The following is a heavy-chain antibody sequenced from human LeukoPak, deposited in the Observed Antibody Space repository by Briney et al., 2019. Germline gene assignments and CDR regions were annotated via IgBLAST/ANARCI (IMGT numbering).Heavy chain of an antibody. CDR3: ARDWTYYYGSGSYPIGY. CDR2: ISAYNGNT. Sequence: ASVKASCKASGYTFTSYGISWVRQAPGQGLEWMGWISAYNGNTNYAQKLQGRVTMTTDTSTSTAYMELRSLRSDDTAVYYCARDWTYYYGSGSYPIGYWGQGTLVTVSS. V-gene: IGHV1-18*01. J-gene: IGHJ4*02. CDR1: GYTFTSYG. D-gene: IGHD3-10*01.